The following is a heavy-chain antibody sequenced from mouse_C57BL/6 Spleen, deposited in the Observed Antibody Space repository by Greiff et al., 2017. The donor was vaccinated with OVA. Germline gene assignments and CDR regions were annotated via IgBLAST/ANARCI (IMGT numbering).Heavy chain of an antibody. CDR3: ARYYYGSSSFDY. D-gene: IGHD1-1*01. Sequence: VQFQQSGAELVRPGTSVKVSCKASGYAFTNYLIEWVKQRPGQGLEWIGVINPGSGGTNYNEKFKGKATLTADKSSSTAYMQLSSLTSEDSAVYFCARYYYGSSSFDYWGQGTTLTVSS. J-gene: IGHJ2*01. V-gene: IGHV1-54*01. CDR1: GYAFTNYL. CDR2: INPGSGGT.